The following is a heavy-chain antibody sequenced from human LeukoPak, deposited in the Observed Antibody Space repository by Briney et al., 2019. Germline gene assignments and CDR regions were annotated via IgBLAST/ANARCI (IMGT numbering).Heavy chain of an antibody. CDR1: GFPLSNFW. CDR2: IISDGTTT. CDR3: TRDWRNMAFDY. D-gene: IGHD2/OR15-2a*01. J-gene: IGHJ4*02. Sequence: PGGSLRLSCTASGFPLSNFWMHWVRQVPGKGLVWVSRIISDGTTTIYADSVKGRFNISRDNAKNTLYLQMNSLRAEDTAVYYCTRDWRNMAFDYWGQGTLVTVSS. V-gene: IGHV3-74*01.